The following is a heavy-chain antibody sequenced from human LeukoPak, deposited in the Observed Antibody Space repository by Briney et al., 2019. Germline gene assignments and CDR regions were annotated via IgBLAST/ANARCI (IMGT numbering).Heavy chain of an antibody. CDR2: GKSKTDGGTT. Sequence: GCSLRLSCPGSRCSFINAWMIGVRQAPAKELDGVGWGKSKTDGGTTDYAAPVKGRFTISRDDSKNTLYLQMNSLKTEDTAVYYCTTATGSYGPFLFDYWGQGTLVTVSS. D-gene: IGHD1-26*01. CDR3: TTATGSYGPFLFDY. J-gene: IGHJ4*02. CDR1: RCSFINAW. V-gene: IGHV3-15*01.